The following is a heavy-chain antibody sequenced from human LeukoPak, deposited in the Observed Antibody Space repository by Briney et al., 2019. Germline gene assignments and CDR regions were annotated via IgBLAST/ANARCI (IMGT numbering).Heavy chain of an antibody. J-gene: IGHJ1*01. D-gene: IGHD3/OR15-3a*01. CDR1: GYSISSGYY. Sequence: SETLSLTCTVSGYSISSGYYWGWIRQPPGKGLEWIGSIYYSGSTYYNPSLKSRVTISVDTSKNQFSLKLSSVTAADTAVYYCARVRTGYFQDWGQGTLVTVSS. CDR2: IYYSGST. CDR3: ARVRTGYFQD. V-gene: IGHV4-38-2*02.